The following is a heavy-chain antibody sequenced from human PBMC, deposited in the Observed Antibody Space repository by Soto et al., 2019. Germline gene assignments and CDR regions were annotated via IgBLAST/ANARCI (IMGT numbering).Heavy chain of an antibody. J-gene: IGHJ3*02. D-gene: IGHD2-15*01. CDR1: GFSFSSYV. Sequence: GGSLRLSCAASGFSFSSYVMYWVRQAPGKGLEWVAFISYDGSNKYCVDSVKGRFTISRDNSKNTLYLQINSLRAEDTAVYYCARDLLGYCSGGSCYSGYAFDIWGQGTMVTVSS. CDR2: ISYDGSNK. CDR3: ARDLLGYCSGGSCYSGYAFDI. V-gene: IGHV3-30-3*01.